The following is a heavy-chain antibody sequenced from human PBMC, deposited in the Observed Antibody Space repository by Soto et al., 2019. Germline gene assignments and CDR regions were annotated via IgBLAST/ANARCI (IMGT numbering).Heavy chain of an antibody. CDR1: GLTFSSSA. J-gene: IGHJ4*02. Sequence: EVQILESGGGLVQPGGSLGLSCAASGLTFSSSAMNWVRQAPGEGLEWVSIISDSGGRTYYADSVKSRFTTSRNNSKNTLYLQMNTLIAEDTDIYYCAKSLNIHRQNWSERWGQGTLVTVPA. CDR3: AKSLNIHRQNWSER. V-gene: IGHV3-23*01. D-gene: IGHD1-1*01. CDR2: ISDSGGRT.